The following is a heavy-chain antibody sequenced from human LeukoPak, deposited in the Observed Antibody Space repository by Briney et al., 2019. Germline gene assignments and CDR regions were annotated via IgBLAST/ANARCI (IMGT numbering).Heavy chain of an antibody. D-gene: IGHD6-13*01. CDR3: ARPLSSVIAAAGTGYFDL. CDR1: GGTFSSYA. Sequence: SVKVSCKASGGTFSSYAISWVRQAPGQGLEWMGRIIPILGIANYAQKFQGRVTITADKSTSTAYMELSSLRSEDTAVYYCARPLSSVIAAAGTGYFDLWGRGTLVTVSS. J-gene: IGHJ2*01. CDR2: IIPILGIA. V-gene: IGHV1-69*04.